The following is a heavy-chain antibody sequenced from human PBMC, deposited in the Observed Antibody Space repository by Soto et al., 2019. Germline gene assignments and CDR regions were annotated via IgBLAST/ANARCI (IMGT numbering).Heavy chain of an antibody. D-gene: IGHD3-10*01. J-gene: IGHJ4*02. CDR3: ALLSMVRGDEGY. CDR2: INAGNGNT. Sequence: QVQLVQSGAEVKKPGASVKVSCKASGYTFTSYAMHWVRQAPGQRLEWMGWINAGNGNTKYSQKFQGRVTITRDTSASTAYMELSSLRSEDTAVYYCALLSMVRGDEGYWGQGTLVTVSS. V-gene: IGHV1-3*01. CDR1: GYTFTSYA.